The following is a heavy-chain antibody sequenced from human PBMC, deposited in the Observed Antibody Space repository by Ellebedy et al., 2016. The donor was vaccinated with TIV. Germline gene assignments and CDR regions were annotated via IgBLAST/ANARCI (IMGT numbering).Heavy chain of an antibody. Sequence: AASVKVSCKASGGTFSSDIINWVRQAPGQGLEWMGRIIPKVALANYAQKFQVRVTISADKATSTVYMEVSSLTSEDTAVYYCARQIGYIFGMTPYENWGQGTLVTVAS. CDR3: ARQIGYIFGMTPYEN. CDR2: IIPKVALA. CDR1: GGTFSSDI. J-gene: IGHJ4*02. V-gene: IGHV1-69*02. D-gene: IGHD5-18*01.